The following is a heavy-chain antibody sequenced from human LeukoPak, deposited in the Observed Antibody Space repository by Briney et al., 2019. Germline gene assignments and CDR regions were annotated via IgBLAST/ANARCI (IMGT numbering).Heavy chain of an antibody. V-gene: IGHV4-4*02. J-gene: IGHJ4*02. Sequence: SETLSLTCGVSGGSITSTNYWTGVRQPPGKGLEWIGEINLQGSTNYNPSLMGRVAISVDMSENHISLQLTSVTAADTAVYYCAREGGPYRPLDYSGQGTLVTVSS. CDR1: GGSITSTNY. CDR2: INLQGST. CDR3: AREGGPYRPLDY.